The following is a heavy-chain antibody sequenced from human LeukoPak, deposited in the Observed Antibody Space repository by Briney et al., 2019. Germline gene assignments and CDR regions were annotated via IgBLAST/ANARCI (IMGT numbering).Heavy chain of an antibody. J-gene: IGHJ4*02. D-gene: IGHD6-19*01. V-gene: IGHV5-51*01. CDR1: GYRFTSYW. CDR3: ARDAVAGIDY. CDR2: IYPGDSDA. Sequence: RGESLQISCKGSGYRFTSYWIGWVRQMPGKGLEWMGIIYPGDSDAIYSPSFQGQVTISADKSISTAYLQWSSLKASDTAMYYCARDAVAGIDYWGQGSLVTVSS.